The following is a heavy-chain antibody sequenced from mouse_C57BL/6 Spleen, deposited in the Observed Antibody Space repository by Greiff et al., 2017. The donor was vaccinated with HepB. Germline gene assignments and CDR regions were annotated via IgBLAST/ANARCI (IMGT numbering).Heavy chain of an antibody. Sequence: VQLQQSGAELVMPGASVKLSCKASGYTFTSYWMHWVKQRPGQGLEWIGEIDPSDSYTNYNQKFKGKSTLTVDKSSSTAYMQLSSLTSEDSAVYYCARSGYDYDVAWFAYWGQGTLVTVSA. CDR3: ARSGYDYDVAWFAY. CDR1: GYTFTSYW. J-gene: IGHJ3*01. D-gene: IGHD2-4*01. V-gene: IGHV1-69*01. CDR2: IDPSDSYT.